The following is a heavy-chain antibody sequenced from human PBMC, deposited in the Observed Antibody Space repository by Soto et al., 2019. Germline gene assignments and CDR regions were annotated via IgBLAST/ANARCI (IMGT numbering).Heavy chain of an antibody. CDR2: VYSGGTT. CDR1: GLAVSNTY. Sequence: GGSLRLSCVASGLAVSNTYMNWVGQAPGRGLEWVSVVYSGGTTYYADSVRGRFTVSRDDSKNTLFLQMSSLRAEDTAVYYCARAGSPFDSDSSGYWGFDHWGQGTLVTVSS. J-gene: IGHJ4*02. CDR3: ARAGSPFDSDSSGYWGFDH. D-gene: IGHD3-22*01. V-gene: IGHV3-53*01.